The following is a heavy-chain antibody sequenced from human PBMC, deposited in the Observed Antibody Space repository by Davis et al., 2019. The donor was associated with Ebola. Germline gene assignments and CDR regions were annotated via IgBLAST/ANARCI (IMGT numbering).Heavy chain of an antibody. CDR2: ISGSGGST. V-gene: IGHV3-23*01. CDR3: AKDRIAGY. Sequence: GGSLRLSCEASGFTFSNFAMSWVRQAPGKGLEWVSAISGSGGSTYYRDSVKGRFTISRDNSKNTLYLQMNSLRAEDTAVYYCAKDRIAGYWGQGTLVTVSS. CDR1: GFTFSNFA. J-gene: IGHJ4*02. D-gene: IGHD6-13*01.